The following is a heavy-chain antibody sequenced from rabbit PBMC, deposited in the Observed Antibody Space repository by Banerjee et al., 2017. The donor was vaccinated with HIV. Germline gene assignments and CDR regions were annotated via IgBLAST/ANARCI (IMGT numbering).Heavy chain of an antibody. J-gene: IGHJ6*01. CDR3: ARDGFGTGPDYDL. Sequence: QEQLEESGGGLVQPEGSLTLTCTASGFSFSNRCVMCWVRQTPGKGLEWIACINTSSGNAVYANWAKGRFTISKTSSTTVTLQMTSLTAADTATYFCARDGFGTGPDYDLWGPGTLVTVS. V-gene: IGHV1S45*01. CDR1: GFSFSNRCV. D-gene: IGHD7-1*01. CDR2: INTSSGNA.